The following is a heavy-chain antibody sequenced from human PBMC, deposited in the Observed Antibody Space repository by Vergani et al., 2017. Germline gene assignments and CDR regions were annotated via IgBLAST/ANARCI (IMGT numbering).Heavy chain of an antibody. CDR3: AKDLGRYCSSTSCYNGMDV. CDR1: GFTFSSYW. D-gene: IGHD2-2*02. J-gene: IGHJ6*02. CDR2: IRYDGSNK. Sequence: VQLVESGGGLVQPGGSLRLSCAASGFTFSSYWMSWVRQAPGKGLEWVAFIRYDGSNKYYADSVKGRFTISRDNSKNTLYLQMNSLRAEDTAVYYCAKDLGRYCSSTSCYNGMDVWGQGP. V-gene: IGHV3-30*02.